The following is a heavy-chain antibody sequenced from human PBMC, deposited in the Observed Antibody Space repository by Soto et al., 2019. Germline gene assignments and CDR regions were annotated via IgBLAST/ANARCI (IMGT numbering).Heavy chain of an antibody. CDR1: GYVFIDYW. CDR3: ARPPLPGYSIHFNS. J-gene: IGHJ4*02. D-gene: IGHD2-15*01. CDR2: VYPRDSDT. Sequence: EESLKISCKASGYVFIDYWIGWVRQMPGKGLEWMGIVYPRDSDTRYSPSFQGQVTISADRSTGTAFPQWRSLKASDTALYYCARPPLPGYSIHFNSWGQGTLVTVSS. V-gene: IGHV5-51*01.